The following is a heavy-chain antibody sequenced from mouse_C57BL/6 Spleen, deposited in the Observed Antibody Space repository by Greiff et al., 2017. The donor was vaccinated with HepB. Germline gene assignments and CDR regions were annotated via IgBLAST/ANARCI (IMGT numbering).Heavy chain of an antibody. V-gene: IGHV1-81*01. CDR1: GYTFTSYG. D-gene: IGHD1-1*01. J-gene: IGHJ4*01. CDR3: ARYGITTVVATDAMDY. Sequence: QVQLKESGAELARPGASVKLSCKASGYTFTSYGISWVKQRTGQGLEWIGEIYPRSGNTYYNEKFKGKATLTADNSSSTAYMVLLSLTSEGSAVYFCARYGITTVVATDAMDYWGQGTSVTVSS. CDR2: IYPRSGNT.